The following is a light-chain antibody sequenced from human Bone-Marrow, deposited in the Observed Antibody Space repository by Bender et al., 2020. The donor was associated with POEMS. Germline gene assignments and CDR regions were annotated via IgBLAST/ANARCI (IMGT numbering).Light chain of an antibody. J-gene: IGLJ3*02. V-gene: IGLV1-36*01. Sequence: QSVVTQPPSLSEAPRQRVTISCSGSSSNIGNHGGIWYQQLPGVAPKLLIYYDDLLTPGVPDRFSASTSGTSASLAISGLQAEDEALYYCSAWDDSLSGWVFGGGTKLTVL. CDR2: YDD. CDR3: SAWDDSLSGWV. CDR1: SSNIGNHG.